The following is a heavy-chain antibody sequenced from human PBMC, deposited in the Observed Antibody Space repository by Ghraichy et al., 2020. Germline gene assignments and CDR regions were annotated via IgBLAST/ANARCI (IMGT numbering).Heavy chain of an antibody. D-gene: IGHD6-6*01. J-gene: IGHJ6*03. CDR3: ARDGGGGSSASDYMDV. CDR1: GFTFSSYP. V-gene: IGHV3-21*01. CDR2: ISSNSAYI. Sequence: GGSLRLSCAASGFTFSSYPINWVRQAPGKGLEWVSSISSNSAYIYYADSVRGRFTISRDNAENSLYLQMNSLRAEDPAVYYCARDGGGGSSASDYMDVWGKGTTVTVSS.